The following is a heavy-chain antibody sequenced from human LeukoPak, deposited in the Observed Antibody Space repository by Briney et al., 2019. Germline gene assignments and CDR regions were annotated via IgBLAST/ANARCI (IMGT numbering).Heavy chain of an antibody. J-gene: IGHJ4*02. Sequence: GGSLRLSCAASGFTFSSYAMSWVRQAPGKGLEWVSAISGSGGSTYCADSVKGRFTISRDNSKNTLYLQMNSLRAEDTAVYYCAKCGGGSSGWPYFDYWGQGTLVTVSS. CDR3: AKCGGGSSGWPYFDY. CDR2: ISGSGGST. CDR1: GFTFSSYA. V-gene: IGHV3-23*01. D-gene: IGHD6-19*01.